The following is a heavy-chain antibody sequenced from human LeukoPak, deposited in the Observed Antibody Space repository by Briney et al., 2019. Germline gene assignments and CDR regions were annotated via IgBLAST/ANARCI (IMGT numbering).Heavy chain of an antibody. CDR2: IGYDGNNK. CDR1: GFTFRSYV. CDR3: ARGGGSGYGYYYGLDV. D-gene: IGHD5-12*01. J-gene: IGHJ6*02. V-gene: IGHV3-30*03. Sequence: GRSLRLSCAASGFTFRSYVMYWVRQAPGRGLGWGPVIGYDGNNKYYGDSVKGRFTITRDNSKNTVYVQMNSLRAEDTAVYYCARGGGSGYGYYYGLDVWGQGTTVTVSS.